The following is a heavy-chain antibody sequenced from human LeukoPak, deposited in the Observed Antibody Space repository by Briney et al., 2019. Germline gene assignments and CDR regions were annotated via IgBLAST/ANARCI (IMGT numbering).Heavy chain of an antibody. CDR1: GYTFTSYV. V-gene: IGHV1-18*01. CDR2: ISAYNGNT. D-gene: IGHD6-19*01. Sequence: GASVKVSCKASGYTFTSYVISWVRQAPGQGLEWMGWISAYNGNTNYAQKLQGRVTMTTDTSTSTAYMELRSLTSDDTAVYYCARDGWPVAGTAPTLDYWGQGTLVTVSS. CDR3: ARDGWPVAGTAPTLDY. J-gene: IGHJ4*02.